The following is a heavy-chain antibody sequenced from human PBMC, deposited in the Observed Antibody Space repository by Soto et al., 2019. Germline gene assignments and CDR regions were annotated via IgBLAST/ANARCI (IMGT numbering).Heavy chain of an antibody. CDR3: ARKTTVTTCFDY. V-gene: IGHV4-31*03. CDR1: GGSISSGGYY. D-gene: IGHD4-17*01. Sequence: QVQLQESGPGMVKPSQTLSLTCTVSGGSISSGGYYWSWIRQHPGKGLEWIGYIFYSGSTYYNPSLKSRVTISVDTSKNQFSLKLSSVTAADTAVYYCARKTTVTTCFDYWGQGTLVTVSS. J-gene: IGHJ4*02. CDR2: IFYSGST.